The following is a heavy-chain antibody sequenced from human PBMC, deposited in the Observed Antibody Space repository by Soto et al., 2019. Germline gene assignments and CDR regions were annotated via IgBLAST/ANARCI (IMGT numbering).Heavy chain of an antibody. CDR3: ARDTSDYGDPIDAFDI. V-gene: IGHV3-21*01. CDR2: ISSSSSYI. Sequence: EVQLVESGGGLVKPGGSLRLSCAASGFTFSSYSMNWVRQAPGKGLEWVSSISSSSSYIYYADSVKGRFTISRDNAKNSLYLQMNSLRAEDTAVYYCARDTSDYGDPIDAFDIWGQGTMVTVSS. CDR1: GFTFSSYS. J-gene: IGHJ3*02. D-gene: IGHD4-17*01.